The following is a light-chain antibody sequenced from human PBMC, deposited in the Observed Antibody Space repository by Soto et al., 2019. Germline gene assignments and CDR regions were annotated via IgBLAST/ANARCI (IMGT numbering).Light chain of an antibody. CDR1: QSLVHTDGRTY. CDR3: MQSVKLPLT. Sequence: LVMTQTPLSLSVTPGQPASISCKSSQSLVHTDGRTYLYWYLQKPGQPPQLLIYEVSNRFSVVSDRFSGSGAGTDFTLKISRVEAEDVGVYYCMQSVKLPLTFGQGTRLEIK. J-gene: IGKJ5*01. V-gene: IGKV2D-29*01. CDR2: EVS.